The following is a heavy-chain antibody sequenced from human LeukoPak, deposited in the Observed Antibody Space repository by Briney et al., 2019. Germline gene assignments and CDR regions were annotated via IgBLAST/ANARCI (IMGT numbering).Heavy chain of an antibody. CDR2: IYSGGAT. CDR3: ARAGYYYDSSGYLARALNAFDI. D-gene: IGHD3-22*01. Sequence: SGGSLRLSCAVSGFTVSSNYMTWVRQAPGKGLEWVSVIYSGGATHYADSVKGRFTISRDNAKNSLYLQMNSLRAEDTAVYYCARAGYYYDSSGYLARALNAFDIWGQGTMVTVSS. J-gene: IGHJ3*02. V-gene: IGHV3-53*01. CDR1: GFTVSSNY.